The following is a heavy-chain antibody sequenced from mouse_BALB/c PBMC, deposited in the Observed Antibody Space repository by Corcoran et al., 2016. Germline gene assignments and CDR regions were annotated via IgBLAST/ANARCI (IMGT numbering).Heavy chain of an antibody. J-gene: IGHJ3*01. CDR3: ARYDLETWFAY. CDR2: INPYNDGT. Sequence: EVQLQQSGPELVKPGASVKISCKASGYTFTSYIMHWVKQKPGQGLEWIGYINPYNDGTKYNEKFKGKATLTSDKSSSTAYMELSSLTSEDSAVYYCARYDLETWFAYWGQGTLVTVSA. CDR1: GYTFTSYI. V-gene: IGHV1S136*01. D-gene: IGHD2-3*01.